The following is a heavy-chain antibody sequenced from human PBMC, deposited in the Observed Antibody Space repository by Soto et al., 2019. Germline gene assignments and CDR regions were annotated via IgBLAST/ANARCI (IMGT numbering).Heavy chain of an antibody. CDR3: ARERREEIHDGYDIDH. D-gene: IGHD5-12*01. V-gene: IGHV4-4*07. CDR1: GDSISNYY. Sequence: SETLSLTCTVSGDSISNYYWSWIRQPAGKGLEWIGRIYTGGSTDYNPSLKSRVTISIDMSKNQFSLKVTSMTAADTAVYYCARERREEIHDGYDIDHWGQGTLVTVSS. J-gene: IGHJ4*02. CDR2: IYTGGST.